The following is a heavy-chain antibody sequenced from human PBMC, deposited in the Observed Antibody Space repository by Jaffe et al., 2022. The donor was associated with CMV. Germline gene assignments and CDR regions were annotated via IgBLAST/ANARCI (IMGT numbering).Heavy chain of an antibody. CDR3: ARDTFSKSRRGFGTTYDSSGGGYFDL. V-gene: IGHV1-2*02. Sequence: QVQLVQSGAEVKKPGASVKVSCKASGYTFTGYYMHWVRQAPGQGLEWMGWINPNSGGTNYAQKFQGRVTMTRDTSISTAYMELSRLRSDDTAVYYCARDTFSKSRRGFGTTYDSSGGGYFDLWGRGTLVTVSS. CDR2: INPNSGGT. J-gene: IGHJ2*01. D-gene: IGHD3-22*01. CDR1: GYTFTGYY.